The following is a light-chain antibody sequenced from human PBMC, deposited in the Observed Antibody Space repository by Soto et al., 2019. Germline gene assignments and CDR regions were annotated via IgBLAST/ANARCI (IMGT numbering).Light chain of an antibody. V-gene: IGLV1-44*01. J-gene: IGLJ1*01. CDR3: AAWDDSLNGYV. CDR1: SSNIGSNT. CDR2: SNN. Sequence: QSVLTQPPSASGTLGQRVTIFCSGSSSNIGSNTVNWYQQLPGTAPKLLIYSNNQRPSGVPDRFSGSKSGTSASLAISGLQSEDEADYYCAAWDDSLNGYVFGTGTKVTVL.